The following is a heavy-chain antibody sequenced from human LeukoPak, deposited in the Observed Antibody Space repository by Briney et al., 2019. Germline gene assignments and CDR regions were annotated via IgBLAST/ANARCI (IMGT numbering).Heavy chain of an antibody. Sequence: GRSLRLSCAASGFTFSSYGMQWVRPAPGMGPEWVSVISHDGTVRHYADSVKGRFTISRDSSTNRLYLQMDSLRTEDTAVYYCAKEGSQYASSWFDQWGQGTLVTVSS. J-gene: IGHJ5*02. CDR3: AKEGSQYASSWFDQ. V-gene: IGHV3-30*18. D-gene: IGHD2-2*01. CDR2: ISHDGTVR. CDR1: GFTFSSYG.